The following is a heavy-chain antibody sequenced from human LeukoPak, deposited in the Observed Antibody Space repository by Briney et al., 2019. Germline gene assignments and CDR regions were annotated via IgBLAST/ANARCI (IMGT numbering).Heavy chain of an antibody. CDR1: GFTFSSYG. D-gene: IGHD4-17*01. V-gene: IGHV3-33*01. J-gene: IGHJ4*02. Sequence: GRSLRLSCAASGFTFSSYGMHWVRLAPGKGLEWVAVIWYDGSNKYYADSVKGRFTISRDNSKNTLYLQMNSLRAEDTAVYYCARVTVNGVYFYFDYWGQGTLVTVSS. CDR2: IWYDGSNK. CDR3: ARVTVNGVYFYFDY.